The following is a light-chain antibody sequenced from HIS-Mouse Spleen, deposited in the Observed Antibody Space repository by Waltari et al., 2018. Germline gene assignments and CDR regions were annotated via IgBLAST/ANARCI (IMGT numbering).Light chain of an antibody. CDR3: QQYYSTPLT. CDR1: QSVLYSSNNKTY. V-gene: IGKV4-1*01. J-gene: IGKJ4*01. CDR2: WAS. Sequence: DIVMTQPPDSLAASRGERATINCNSSQSVLYSSNNKTYLAWYQQQPGQPPKLLIYWASTRESGVPDRFSGSGSETDFTLTISSLQAEDVAVYYCQQYYSTPLTFGGGTKVEIK.